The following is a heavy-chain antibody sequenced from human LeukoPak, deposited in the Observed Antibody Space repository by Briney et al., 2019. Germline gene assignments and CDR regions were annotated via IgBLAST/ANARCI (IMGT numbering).Heavy chain of an antibody. J-gene: IGHJ2*01. CDR1: GFTFSSYW. CDR3: ATEYCTDKGNFDL. Sequence: PGGSLRLSCAASGFTFSSYWMSWVRQAPGQGLEWVDNVNEAGSEKNYVDSVKGRFTISRDNIRNLLYLQMNYLIVEDTAVYYCATEYCTDKGNFDLWGRGALVTVSS. CDR2: VNEAGSEK. V-gene: IGHV3-7*02. D-gene: IGHD2/OR15-2a*01.